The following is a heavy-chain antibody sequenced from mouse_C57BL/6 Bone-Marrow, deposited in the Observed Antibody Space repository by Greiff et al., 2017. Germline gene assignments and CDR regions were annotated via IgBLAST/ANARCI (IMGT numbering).Heavy chain of an antibody. CDR3: AREVYDYDVLFEV. CDR2: INPGSGGT. D-gene: IGHD2-4*01. V-gene: IGHV1-54*01. Sequence: QVQLQQSGAELVRPGTSVKVSCKASGYAFTNYLIEWVKQRPGQGLEWIGVINPGSGGTNYNEKFKGKATLTADKSSSTAYMQLSSLTSEDSAVYFGAREVYDYDVLFEVWGTGTTVTVSS. J-gene: IGHJ1*03. CDR1: GYAFTNYL.